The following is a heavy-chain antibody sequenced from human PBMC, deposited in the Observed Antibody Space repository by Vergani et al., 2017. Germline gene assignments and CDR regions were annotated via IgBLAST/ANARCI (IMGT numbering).Heavy chain of an antibody. V-gene: IGHV4-59*13. Sequence: QVQLEESGPGLVKPSETLSLTCTVSGGSFNTYYWSWIRQSPGKGLEWIGYIYSTGSTNYTSSLNSRVTMSVDTSKNQFSLKLRSVTAADTAVYFCARVMYRDEASTGYRLEGMDIWGQGTTVTISS. D-gene: IGHD3-9*01. CDR3: ARVMYRDEASTGYRLEGMDI. CDR1: GGSFNTYY. J-gene: IGHJ6*02. CDR2: IYSTGST.